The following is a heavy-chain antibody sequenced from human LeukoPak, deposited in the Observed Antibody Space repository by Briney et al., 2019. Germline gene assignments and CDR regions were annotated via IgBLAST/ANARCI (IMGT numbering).Heavy chain of an antibody. CDR2: INHSGST. D-gene: IGHD3-10*01. CDR1: GGSFSGYY. J-gene: IGHJ4*02. Sequence: SETLSLTCAVYGGSFSGYYWSWIRQPPGKGLEWIGEINHSGSTNYNPSLKSRVTISVDTSKNQFSLKLSSVTAADTAVYYCAIDITSFHCCFDYWGQGTLVTVSS. V-gene: IGHV4-34*01. CDR3: AIDITSFHCCFDY.